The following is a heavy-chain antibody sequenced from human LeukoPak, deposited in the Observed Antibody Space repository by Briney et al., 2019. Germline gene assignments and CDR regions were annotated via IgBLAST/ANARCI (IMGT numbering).Heavy chain of an antibody. J-gene: IGHJ6*02. CDR1: GGSISSTIYY. Sequence: SETLSLTCTVSGGSISSTIYYWGWIRQPPGKGLEWIGSIYYSGSTYYNPSLKSRVTISVDTSKNQFSLKLSSVTAADTAVYYCARHHSYGERVSGMDVWGQGTTVTVSS. CDR3: ARHHSYGERVSGMDV. D-gene: IGHD4-17*01. CDR2: IYYSGST. V-gene: IGHV4-39*01.